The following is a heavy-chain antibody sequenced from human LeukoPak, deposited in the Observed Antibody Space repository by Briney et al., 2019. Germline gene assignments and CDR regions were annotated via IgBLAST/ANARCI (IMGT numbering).Heavy chain of an antibody. CDR3: TRVVSVAWSERRPGYYYMDV. J-gene: IGHJ6*03. Sequence: GASLRLSCAASGFTFSSYSMNWVRQAPGKGLEWVSSISSSRSYIYYAASVKGRFTISRDNAKNSLYLQMNSLRAGDMAVYYCTRVVSVAWSERRPGYYYMDVWGKGTTVTVSS. D-gene: IGHD1-1*01. CDR2: ISSSRSYI. CDR1: GFTFSSYS. V-gene: IGHV3-21*01.